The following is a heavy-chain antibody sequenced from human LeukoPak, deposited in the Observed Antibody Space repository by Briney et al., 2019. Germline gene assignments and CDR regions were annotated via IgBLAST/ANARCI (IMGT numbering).Heavy chain of an antibody. J-gene: IGHJ4*02. D-gene: IGHD6-19*01. V-gene: IGHV4-59*08. CDR3: ARRRKYSSGWYHDY. Sequence: PSETLFLTCAVYGGSFSGYYWSWIRQPPGKELEWVGYISYSGSTNYNPSLKSRVTISVDTSKNQFSLKLSSVTAADTAVYYCARRRKYSSGWYHDYWGQGTLVTVSS. CDR2: ISYSGST. CDR1: GGSFSGYY.